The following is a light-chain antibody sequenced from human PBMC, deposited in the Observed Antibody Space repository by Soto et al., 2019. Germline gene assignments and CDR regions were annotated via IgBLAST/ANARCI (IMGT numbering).Light chain of an antibody. CDR3: SSYTSSSPWV. Sequence: QSVLTQPASVSGSPGQSITISCTGTSSDVGGYNYVSWYQQHPGKDPKLMIYEVSNRPSGVSNRFSGSKSGNTASLTISGLQAEDEADYYCSSYTSSSPWVFGGGTKLTVL. CDR2: EVS. J-gene: IGLJ3*02. CDR1: SSDVGGYNY. V-gene: IGLV2-14*01.